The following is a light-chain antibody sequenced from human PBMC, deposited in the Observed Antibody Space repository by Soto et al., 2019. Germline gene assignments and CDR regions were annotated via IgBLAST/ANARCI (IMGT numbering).Light chain of an antibody. Sequence: QSALTQPRSVSGSPGQSVTISCTGTSSDVGGYNYVSWYQQHPGKVPKLMIYDVSQRPSGVPDRFSGSKSGNTASLTISGLQAEDEADYYCCSYAGNYPYVFGTGTKVTVL. J-gene: IGLJ1*01. CDR3: CSYAGNYPYV. V-gene: IGLV2-11*01. CDR1: SSDVGGYNY. CDR2: DVS.